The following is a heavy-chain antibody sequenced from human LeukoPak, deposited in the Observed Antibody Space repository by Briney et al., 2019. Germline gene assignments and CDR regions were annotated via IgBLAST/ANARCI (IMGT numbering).Heavy chain of an antibody. CDR3: ARGGSGSYFSWLDP. J-gene: IGHJ5*02. Sequence: ASVKVSCKASGYTFTGYYIHWVRPAPGQGLECVGWINPNSGGTNYAQKFQGRVTMTRDTSISTAYMELSRLRSDDTAVYYCARGGSGSYFSWLDPWGQGTLVTVSS. D-gene: IGHD3-10*01. V-gene: IGHV1-2*02. CDR1: GYTFTGYY. CDR2: INPNSGGT.